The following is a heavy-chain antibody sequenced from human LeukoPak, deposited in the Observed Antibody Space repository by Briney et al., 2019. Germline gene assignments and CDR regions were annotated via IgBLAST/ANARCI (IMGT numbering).Heavy chain of an antibody. CDR2: ISAYNGNT. V-gene: IGHV1-18*01. Sequence: ASVKVSCKASGYTFTSYSINWVRQAPGQGLEWMGWISAYNGNTKYAQKLQGRVTMTTDTSTSTAYMELRSLRSDDTAVYYCARDQKAGDFWSGYYNYYYGMDVWGQGTTVTVSS. CDR3: ARDQKAGDFWSGYYNYYYGMDV. J-gene: IGHJ6*02. D-gene: IGHD3-3*01. CDR1: GYTFTSYS.